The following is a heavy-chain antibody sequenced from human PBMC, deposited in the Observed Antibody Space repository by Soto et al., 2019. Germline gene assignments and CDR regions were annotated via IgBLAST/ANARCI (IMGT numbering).Heavy chain of an antibody. V-gene: IGHV4-31*03. Sequence: SETLCLTCTVAGGSISRGGYYWSWIRQNPGKGLEWIGYTYNSVSTYYNPSLKSRVTISVDTSKNQFSLKLSSVTAADTAVYYCARGVFSSGYYLNAGGLDYRGQGTLVTVSS. CDR2: TYNSVST. CDR1: GGSISRGGYY. D-gene: IGHD3-22*01. J-gene: IGHJ4*02. CDR3: ARGVFSSGYYLNAGGLDY.